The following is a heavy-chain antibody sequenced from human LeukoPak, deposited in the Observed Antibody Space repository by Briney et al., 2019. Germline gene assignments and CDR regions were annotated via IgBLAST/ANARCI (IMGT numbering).Heavy chain of an antibody. CDR1: GFTFSSYS. D-gene: IGHD1-26*01. CDR2: ISSSSSYI. J-gene: IGHJ4*02. CDR3: ARDRADLYSGSYSDYFDY. Sequence: PGGSLRLSCAASGFTFSSYSINWVRQAPGEGLEWVSSISSSSSYIYYADSVKGRFTISRDNAKNSLYLQMNSLRAEDTAVYYCARDRADLYSGSYSDYFDYWGQGTLVTVSS. V-gene: IGHV3-21*01.